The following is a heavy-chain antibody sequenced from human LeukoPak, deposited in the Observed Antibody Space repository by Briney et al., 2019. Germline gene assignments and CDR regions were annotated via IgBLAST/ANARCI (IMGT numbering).Heavy chain of an antibody. J-gene: IGHJ4*02. D-gene: IGHD2-21*02. CDR3: ASAFLAYCGGDCPMGY. CDR2: IIPIFGTA. CDR1: VGTFSRYA. V-gene: IGHV1-69*05. Sequence: GSSVKVSCKASVGTFSRYAISGVRQAPGQGREWMGGIIPIFGTANYAQKFQGRVTITTDESTSTAYMELSSLRSEDTAVYYCASAFLAYCGGDCPMGYWGQGTLVTVSS.